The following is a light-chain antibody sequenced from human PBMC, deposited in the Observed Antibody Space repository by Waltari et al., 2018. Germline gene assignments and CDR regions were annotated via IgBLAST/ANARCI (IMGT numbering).Light chain of an antibody. V-gene: IGKV3-15*01. CDR3: QQYNNWPPGT. Sequence: ETVVTQSPATLSMSPGERATLSCRTSQSIGTSLAWYQQRPGQAPRPLIYRASTRATGIPARFSGSGSETEFTLTISSLQSEDIAVYYCQQYNNWPPGTFGQGTKVEI. CDR2: RAS. J-gene: IGKJ1*01. CDR1: QSIGTS.